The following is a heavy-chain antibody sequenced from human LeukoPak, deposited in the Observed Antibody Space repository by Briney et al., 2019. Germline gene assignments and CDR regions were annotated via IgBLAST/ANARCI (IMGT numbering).Heavy chain of an antibody. Sequence: GGSLRLSCAASGFTFSTYSMSWVRQAPGKGLEWVSAIRGGGGDTYYADSVKGRFTISRDNAKNSLYLQMNSLRAEDTAVYYCARSRRDGYNPYYFDYWGQGTLVTVSS. D-gene: IGHD5-24*01. J-gene: IGHJ4*02. CDR2: IRGGGGDT. CDR3: ARSRRDGYNPYYFDY. V-gene: IGHV3-21*01. CDR1: GFTFSTYS.